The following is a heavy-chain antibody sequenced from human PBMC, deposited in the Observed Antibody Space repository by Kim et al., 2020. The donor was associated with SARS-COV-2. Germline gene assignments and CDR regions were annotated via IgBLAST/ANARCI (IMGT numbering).Heavy chain of an antibody. V-gene: IGHV1-69*13. CDR1: GGTFSSYA. Sequence: SVKVSCKASGGTFSSYAISWVRQAPGQGLEWMGGIIPIFGTANYAQKFQGRVTITADESTSTAYMELSSLRSEDTAVYYCARELVPASSSWGHNWFDPWGQGTLVTVSS. J-gene: IGHJ5*02. D-gene: IGHD6-13*01. CDR3: ARELVPASSSWGHNWFDP. CDR2: IIPIFGTA.